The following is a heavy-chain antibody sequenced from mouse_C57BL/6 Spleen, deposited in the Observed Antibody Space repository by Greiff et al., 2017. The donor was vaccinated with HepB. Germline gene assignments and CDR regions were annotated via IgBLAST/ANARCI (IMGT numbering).Heavy chain of an antibody. CDR2: ISNGGGST. Sequence: EVQVVESGGGLVQPGGSLKLSCAASGFTFSDYYMYWVRQTPEKRLEWVAYISNGGGSTYYPDTVKGRFTISRDNAKNTLYLQMSRLKSEDTAMYYCARETTVVAPYYAMDYWGQGTSVTVSS. V-gene: IGHV5-12*01. D-gene: IGHD1-1*01. CDR3: ARETTVVAPYYAMDY. CDR1: GFTFSDYY. J-gene: IGHJ4*01.